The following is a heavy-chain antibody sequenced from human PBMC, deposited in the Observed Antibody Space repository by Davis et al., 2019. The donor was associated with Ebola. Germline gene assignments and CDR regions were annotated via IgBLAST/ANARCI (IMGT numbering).Heavy chain of an antibody. CDR1: GGSISSGGYS. V-gene: IGHV4-30-2*01. D-gene: IGHD5-18*01. CDR2: IYHSGST. CDR3: ARGGYSYGSLDY. J-gene: IGHJ4*02. Sequence: LRLSCAVSGGSISSGGYSGSWIRQPPGKGLEWIGYIYHSGSTYYNPSLKSRVTISVDRSKNQFSLKLSSVTAADTAVYYCARGGYSYGSLDYWGQGTLVTVSS.